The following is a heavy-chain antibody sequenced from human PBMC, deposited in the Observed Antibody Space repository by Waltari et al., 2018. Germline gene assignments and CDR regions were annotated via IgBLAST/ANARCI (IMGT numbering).Heavy chain of an antibody. CDR3: ARRAAAGYYYYYMDV. V-gene: IGHV4-59*01. J-gene: IGHJ6*03. D-gene: IGHD6-13*01. Sequence: QVQLKESGPGLVKPSETLSLTCTVSGGSISSYYWSWIRQPPGKGLEWIGYIYYSGSTNYNPSLKSRVTISVDTSKNQFSLKLSSVTAADTAVYYCARRAAAGYYYYYMDVWGKGTTVTVSS. CDR2: IYYSGST. CDR1: GGSISSYY.